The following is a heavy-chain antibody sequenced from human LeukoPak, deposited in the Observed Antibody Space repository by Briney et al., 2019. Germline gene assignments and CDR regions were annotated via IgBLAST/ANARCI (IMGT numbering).Heavy chain of an antibody. CDR1: GYSISSGYY. CDR2: IYRSGST. CDR3: ARLSFRGGYLDY. J-gene: IGHJ4*02. Sequence: PSETVSLTCTVSGYSISSGYYWVWIRQPPGKGLEWIGSIYRSGSTNYNPSLKSRVTISVDTSQNQFSLKLSSVTAADTAVYYCARLSFRGGYLDYWGQGTLVTVSS. D-gene: IGHD2-15*01. V-gene: IGHV4-38-2*02.